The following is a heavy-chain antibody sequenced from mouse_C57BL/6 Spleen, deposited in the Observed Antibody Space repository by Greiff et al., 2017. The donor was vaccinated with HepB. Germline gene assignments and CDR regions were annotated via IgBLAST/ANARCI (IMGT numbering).Heavy chain of an antibody. D-gene: IGHD2-5*01. V-gene: IGHV1-66*01. CDR2: IYPGSGNT. CDR1: GYSFTSYY. CDR3: ARNYYSNPVRY. Sequence: QVQLQQSGPELVKPGASVKISCKASGYSFTSYYIHWVKQRPGQGLEWIGWIYPGSGNTKYNEKFKGKATLTADTSSSTAYMQLSSLTSEDSVVYYCARNYYSNPVRYWGQGTTLTVSS. J-gene: IGHJ2*01.